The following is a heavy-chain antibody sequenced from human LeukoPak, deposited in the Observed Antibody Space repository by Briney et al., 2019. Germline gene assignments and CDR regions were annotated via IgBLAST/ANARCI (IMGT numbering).Heavy chain of an antibody. CDR3: AREAVAGTWDWFDP. D-gene: IGHD6-19*01. CDR1: GFTFSSYN. CDR2: ISDNYSAI. V-gene: IGHV3-48*02. Sequence: GGSLRLSCAASGFTFSSYNMNWVRQAPGKGLEWVSYISDNYSAIYYADSVKGRFTISRDNAKNSLYLQMNSLRDEDTAVYYCAREAVAGTWDWFDPWGQGTLVTVSS. J-gene: IGHJ5*02.